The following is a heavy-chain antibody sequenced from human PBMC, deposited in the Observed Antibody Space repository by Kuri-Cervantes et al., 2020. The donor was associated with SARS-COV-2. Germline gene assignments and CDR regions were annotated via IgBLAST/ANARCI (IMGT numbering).Heavy chain of an antibody. Sequence: GSLRLSCTVSGYSISSGYYWGWIRQPPGKELEWIGSIYHSGSTYYNPSLKSRVTISVDTSKNQFSLKLSSVTAADTAVYYCARGAYYDFWSGYYPAYYFDYWGQGTLVTVSS. D-gene: IGHD3-3*01. CDR3: ARGAYYDFWSGYYPAYYFDY. CDR2: IYHSGST. J-gene: IGHJ4*02. V-gene: IGHV4-38-2*02. CDR1: GYSISSGYY.